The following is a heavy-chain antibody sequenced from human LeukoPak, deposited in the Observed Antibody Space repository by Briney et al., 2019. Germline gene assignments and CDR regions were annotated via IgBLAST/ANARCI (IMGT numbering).Heavy chain of an antibody. CDR1: GFTFSSYA. V-gene: IGHV3-21*01. CDR3: ARDKEATI. J-gene: IGHJ4*02. D-gene: IGHD5-12*01. Sequence: GGSLRLSCEASGFTFSSYAMSWVRQAPGKGLEWVSSISSSSSYIYYADSVKGRFTISRDNAKNSLYLQMNSLRADDTAVYYCARDKEATIWGQGTLVTVSS. CDR2: ISSSSSYI.